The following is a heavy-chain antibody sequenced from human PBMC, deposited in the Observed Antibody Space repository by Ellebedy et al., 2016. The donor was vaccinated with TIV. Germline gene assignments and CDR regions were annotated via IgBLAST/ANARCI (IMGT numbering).Heavy chain of an antibody. CDR3: VRRSLYHIDV. CDR2: VNVSSSII. J-gene: IGHJ6*02. V-gene: IGHV3-48*02. Sequence: GESLKISCAGSGFTFSTYIMNWVRQAPGKGLEWLSDVNVSSSIIYYADSVKGRFTITRDNAKNSLYLQMNSLGDEDTAVYYCVRRSLYHIDVWGQGTTVTVSS. CDR1: GFTFSTYI. D-gene: IGHD2-2*01.